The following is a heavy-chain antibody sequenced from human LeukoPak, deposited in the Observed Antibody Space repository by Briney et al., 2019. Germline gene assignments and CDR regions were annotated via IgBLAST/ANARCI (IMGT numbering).Heavy chain of an antibody. CDR2: INTNTGNP. J-gene: IGHJ6*03. CDR1: GYTFTSYA. D-gene: IGHD6-13*01. Sequence: WASVKVSCKASGYTFTSYAMNWVRQAPGQGLEWMGWINTNTGNPTYAQGFTGRFVFSLDTSVSTAYLQISSLKAEDTAVYYCATAAGLHYYYYYMDVWGKGTTVTVSS. V-gene: IGHV7-4-1*02. CDR3: ATAAGLHYYYYYMDV.